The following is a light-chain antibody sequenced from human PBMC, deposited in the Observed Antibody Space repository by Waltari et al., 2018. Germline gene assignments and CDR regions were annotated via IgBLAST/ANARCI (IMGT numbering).Light chain of an antibody. Sequence: NFMLTQPHSVSESPGKTVTISCTASSGSIASNHVQWHQRRPDSAPKTLIYEDNKRPSGVPDRFSGSIDSSSNPASLTISGLKTEDEADYYCQSFQNSQTVFGGGTKLTVL. J-gene: IGLJ3*02. CDR1: SGSIASNH. CDR3: QSFQNSQTV. V-gene: IGLV6-57*02. CDR2: EDN.